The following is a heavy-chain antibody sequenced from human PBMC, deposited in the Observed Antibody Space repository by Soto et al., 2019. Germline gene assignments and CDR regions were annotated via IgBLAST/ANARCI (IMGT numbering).Heavy chain of an antibody. D-gene: IGHD3-22*01. CDR1: GGSISSGGYY. CDR2: IYYSGST. CDR3: ARDSLYYYDSSGYYYIPPYGMDV. Sequence: SETLSLTCTVSGGSISSGGYYWSWIRQHPGKGLEWIGYIYYSGSTYYNPSLKSRVTISVDTSKNQFSLKLSSVTAADTAVYYCARDSLYYYDSSGYYYIPPYGMDVWGQGTTVTVSS. J-gene: IGHJ6*02. V-gene: IGHV4-31*03.